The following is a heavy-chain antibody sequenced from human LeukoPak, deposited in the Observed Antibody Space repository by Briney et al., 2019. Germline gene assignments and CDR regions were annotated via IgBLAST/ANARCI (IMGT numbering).Heavy chain of an antibody. Sequence: PGGSLRLSCAASGFTFSSYGMHWVRQAPGKGLDWVAFIRYDGRNKYYADSVKGRFTISRDNAKNSLYLQMNSLRAEDTAVYYCARSSYYGSGSYLWGQGTLVTVSS. CDR1: GFTFSSYG. CDR2: IRYDGRNK. J-gene: IGHJ4*02. V-gene: IGHV3-30*02. D-gene: IGHD3-10*01. CDR3: ARSSYYGSGSYL.